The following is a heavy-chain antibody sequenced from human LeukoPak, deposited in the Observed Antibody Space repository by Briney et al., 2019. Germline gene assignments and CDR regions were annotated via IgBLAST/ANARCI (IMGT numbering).Heavy chain of an antibody. Sequence: GGSLRLSCAASGFTFSDYYMTWIRQAPGKGLEWVSYIGGSGPTIYYADPVEGRFTVSRDNAKNSLHLQMNSLRAEDTAVYYCARDRSGYYHGLDYWGQGILVTVSS. J-gene: IGHJ4*02. V-gene: IGHV3-11*01. CDR2: IGGSGPTI. CDR1: GFTFSDYY. CDR3: ARDRSGYYHGLDY. D-gene: IGHD3-22*01.